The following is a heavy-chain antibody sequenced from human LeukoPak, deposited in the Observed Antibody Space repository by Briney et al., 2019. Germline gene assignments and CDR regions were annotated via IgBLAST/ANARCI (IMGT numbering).Heavy chain of an antibody. Sequence: GASVKVSCKASGYTFTGYYMHWVRQAPGQGLEWMGWINPNSGGTNYAQKFQGRVTMTRDTSISTAYMELSSLRSEDTAVYYCARVGYSSSLAPGWNDALDYWGQGTLVTVSS. V-gene: IGHV1-2*02. CDR3: ARVGYSSSLAPGWNDALDY. D-gene: IGHD6-6*01. CDR2: INPNSGGT. J-gene: IGHJ4*02. CDR1: GYTFTGYY.